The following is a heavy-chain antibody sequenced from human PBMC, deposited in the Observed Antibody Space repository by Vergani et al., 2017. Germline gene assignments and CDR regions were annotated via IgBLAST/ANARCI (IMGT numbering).Heavy chain of an antibody. D-gene: IGHD4-17*01. CDR1: GFTFSSYA. CDR3: ARGTSSDYVSCFDY. Sequence: QVQLVESGGGVVQPGRSLRLSCAASGFTFSSYAMHWVRQAPGKGLEWVAVISYDGSNKYYADSVKGRFTISRDNSKNTLYLQMNSLRAEDTAVYYCARGTSSDYVSCFDYWSQGTLVTVSS. J-gene: IGHJ4*02. CDR2: ISYDGSNK. V-gene: IGHV3-30-3*01.